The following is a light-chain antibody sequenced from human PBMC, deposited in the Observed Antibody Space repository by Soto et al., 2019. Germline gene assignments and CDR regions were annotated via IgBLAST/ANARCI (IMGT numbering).Light chain of an antibody. CDR3: QQSYSTLTWT. J-gene: IGKJ1*01. CDR2: AAS. V-gene: IGKV1-39*01. CDR1: ESISSY. Sequence: DIQMTQSPSSLSASVGDRVTITCRARESISSYLNWYQQKPGKAPKLLIYAASSLQSGVTSRFSGSGSGTDFTLTISSLRPEDFATYYCQQSYSTLTWTFGQGTKVDIK.